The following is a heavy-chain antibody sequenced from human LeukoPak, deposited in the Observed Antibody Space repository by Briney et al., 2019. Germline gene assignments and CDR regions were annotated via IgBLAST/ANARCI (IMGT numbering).Heavy chain of an antibody. Sequence: GGSLRLPCAASGFTLSDYYMGWIRQAPGKGLEWVSYISSSGSIKNYADSVKGRFTISRDNAKNSLYLQMNSLRAEDTAVYYCAKVSGGYDFDYWGQGTLVTVSS. CDR2: ISSSGSIK. D-gene: IGHD2-15*01. CDR1: GFTLSDYY. CDR3: AKVSGGYDFDY. J-gene: IGHJ4*02. V-gene: IGHV3-11*04.